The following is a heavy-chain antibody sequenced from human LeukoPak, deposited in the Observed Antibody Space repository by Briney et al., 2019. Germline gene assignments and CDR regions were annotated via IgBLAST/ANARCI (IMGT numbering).Heavy chain of an antibody. CDR1: GGSISSYY. J-gene: IGHJ5*02. D-gene: IGHD6-13*01. CDR2: INHSGST. CDR3: ARGPIAAAGTGPHNWFDP. V-gene: IGHV4-34*01. Sequence: SETLSLTCTVSGGSISSYYWSWIRQPPGKGLEWIGEINHSGSTNYNPSLKSRVTISVDTSKNQFSLKLSSVTAADTAVYYCARGPIAAAGTGPHNWFDPWGQGTLVTVSS.